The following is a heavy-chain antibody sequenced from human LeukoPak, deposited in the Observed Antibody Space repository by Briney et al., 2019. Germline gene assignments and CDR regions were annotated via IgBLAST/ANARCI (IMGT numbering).Heavy chain of an antibody. Sequence: GGSLRLSCAASGFTFSNYAMSWVRQAPGKGLEWVSGISGSGGATHYAGSVKGRFTISRDNSKNTLNLQMNSLRAEDTAVYYCAKGGSTGWFYFDYWGQGTLVTVSS. CDR1: GFTFSNYA. J-gene: IGHJ4*02. D-gene: IGHD6-13*01. CDR2: ISGSGGAT. V-gene: IGHV3-23*01. CDR3: AKGGSTGWFYFDY.